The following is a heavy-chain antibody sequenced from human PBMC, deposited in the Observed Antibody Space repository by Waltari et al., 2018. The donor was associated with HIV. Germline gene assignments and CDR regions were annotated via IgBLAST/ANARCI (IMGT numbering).Heavy chain of an antibody. J-gene: IGHJ6*02. V-gene: IGHV4-39*01. D-gene: IGHD3-16*01. Sequence: QLHLQQSGPGLVNPSETLSLSCPVSGGSISRRNYYWGWIRQPPGMGLEWIGSIYYIGSTYYNPSLKRRVTVSVDTSRNQFSLKLYSVTAADTAVYYCTSGGVGSTEDFYYGMDVWGQGTTVTVSS. CDR1: GGSISRRNYY. CDR2: IYYIGST. CDR3: TSGGVGSTEDFYYGMDV.